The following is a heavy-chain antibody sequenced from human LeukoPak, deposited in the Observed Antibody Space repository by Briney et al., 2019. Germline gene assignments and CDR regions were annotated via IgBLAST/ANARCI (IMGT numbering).Heavy chain of an antibody. CDR1: GYTFTSYG. J-gene: IGHJ5*02. V-gene: IGHV1-2*02. CDR2: INPNSGGT. CDR3: ASEYSSGWYAKANWFDP. D-gene: IGHD6-19*01. Sequence: EASVKVSCKASGYTFTSYGISWVRQAPGQGLEWMGWINPNSGGTNYAQKFQGRVTMTRDTSISTAYMELSRLRSDDTAVYYCASEYSSGWYAKANWFDPWGQGTLVTVSS.